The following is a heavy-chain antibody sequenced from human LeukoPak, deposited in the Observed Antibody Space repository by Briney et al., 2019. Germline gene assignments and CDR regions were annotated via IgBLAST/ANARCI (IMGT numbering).Heavy chain of an antibody. Sequence: PGGSLRLSCAASGFTFSSYAMSWVRQAPGKGLEWVSAISGSGGSTYYADSVKGRFAISRDNSKNTLYLQMNSLRAEDTAVYYCAKNDDPWTQLWDAFDIWGQGTMVTVSS. CDR3: AKNDDPWTQLWDAFDI. CDR2: ISGSGGST. J-gene: IGHJ3*02. CDR1: GFTFSSYA. V-gene: IGHV3-23*01. D-gene: IGHD5-18*01.